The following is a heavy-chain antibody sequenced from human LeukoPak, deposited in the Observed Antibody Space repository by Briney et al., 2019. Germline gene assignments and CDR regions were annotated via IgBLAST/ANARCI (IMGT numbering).Heavy chain of an antibody. D-gene: IGHD4-17*01. CDR1: GGSISSYY. CDR2: IYYSGST. Sequence: PSETLSPTCTVSGGSISSYYWSWIRQPPGKGLEWIGYIYYSGSTNYNPSLKSRVTISVDTSKNQFSLKLSSVTAADTAVYYCARINTVIDYWGQGALVTVSS. V-gene: IGHV4-59*01. CDR3: ARINTVIDY. J-gene: IGHJ4*02.